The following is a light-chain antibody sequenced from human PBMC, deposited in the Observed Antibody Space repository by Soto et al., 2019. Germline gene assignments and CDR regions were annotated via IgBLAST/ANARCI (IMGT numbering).Light chain of an antibody. V-gene: IGLV2-14*01. CDR3: SSYTSCSTRV. Sequence: QSALTQPASVSGSPGQSITISCTGTSSDVGGYNYVSWYQQHPGKAPKLMIYDVSNRPSGVSNRFSGSKSGNTASLTISGLQAEDEADYYCSSYTSCSTRVFGGGTQLTVL. J-gene: IGLJ2*01. CDR2: DVS. CDR1: SSDVGGYNY.